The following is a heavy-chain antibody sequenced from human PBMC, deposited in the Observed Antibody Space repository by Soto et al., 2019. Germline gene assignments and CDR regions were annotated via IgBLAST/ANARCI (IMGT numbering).Heavy chain of an antibody. D-gene: IGHD6-13*01. CDR2: IYQSEST. Sequence: SETLSLTCAVSGGSINRYNWCRRLRQPPGEGLEWIGEIYQSESTNYNPSLKSRVTISVDKSKKQFSLKLSSVTAADTAVYYCANTKQQLYDYWGQGTLGTVSS. V-gene: IGHV4-4*02. CDR3: ANTKQQLYDY. J-gene: IGHJ4*02. CDR1: GGSINRYNW.